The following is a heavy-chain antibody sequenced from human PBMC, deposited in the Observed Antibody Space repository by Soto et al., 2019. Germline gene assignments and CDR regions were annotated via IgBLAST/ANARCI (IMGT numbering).Heavy chain of an antibody. CDR1: GYSFTSYW. V-gene: IGHV5-10-1*01. J-gene: IGHJ6*02. Sequence: PGESLKISCKGSGYSFTSYWISWVRQMPGKGLEWMGRIDPSDSYTNYSPSFQGHVTISADKSISTAYLQWSSLKASDTAMYYCATHKVSGYYYYGMDVWGQGTTVTVYS. CDR2: IDPSDSYT. CDR3: ATHKVSGYYYYGMDV.